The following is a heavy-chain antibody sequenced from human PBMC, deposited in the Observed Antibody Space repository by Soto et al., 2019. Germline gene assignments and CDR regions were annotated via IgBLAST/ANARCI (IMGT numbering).Heavy chain of an antibody. D-gene: IGHD3-16*01. J-gene: IGHJ6*02. CDR1: GYAFTRYT. CDR2: INTYNGNT. V-gene: IGHV1-18*01. CDR3: AMVDVYVTSSPQDV. Sequence: QVQLVQSGAEVKNPGASVKVSCKASGYAFTRYTIGWARQAPGQGLEWMGWINTYNGNTNYAQNVQGRVTLTTDTSASTAHMELRSLRSNDTAIYYCAMVDVYVTSSPQDVWGQGTTVIVSS.